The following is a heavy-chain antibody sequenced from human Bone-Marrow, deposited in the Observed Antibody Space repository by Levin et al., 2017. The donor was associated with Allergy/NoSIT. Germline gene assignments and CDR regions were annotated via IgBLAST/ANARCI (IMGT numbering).Heavy chain of an antibody. CDR2: IDPSDSHI. Sequence: KLGESLKISCKGSGYDFTIYWITWVRQMPGKGLEWMGSIDPSDSHINYSPSFKGHVTISADKSISTAYLQWSNLKASDTAMYYCARHMTTVTTDWFDPWGQGTLVTVAS. D-gene: IGHD4-17*01. J-gene: IGHJ5*02. CDR1: GYDFTIYW. CDR3: ARHMTTVTTDWFDP. V-gene: IGHV5-10-1*01.